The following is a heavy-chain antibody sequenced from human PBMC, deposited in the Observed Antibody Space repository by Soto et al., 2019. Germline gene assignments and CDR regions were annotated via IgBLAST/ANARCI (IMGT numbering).Heavy chain of an antibody. CDR1: GYTFTSYG. CDR3: ARDGSGYLGELSLPLFD. Sequence: GASVKVSCKASGYTFTSYGISWVRQAPGQGLEWMGWISAYNGNTNYAQKLQGRVTMTTDTSTSTAYMELRSLRSDDTAVYYCARDGSGYLGELSLPLFDWGQGTLVTVSS. V-gene: IGHV1-18*01. D-gene: IGHD3-16*02. CDR2: ISAYNGNT. J-gene: IGHJ4*02.